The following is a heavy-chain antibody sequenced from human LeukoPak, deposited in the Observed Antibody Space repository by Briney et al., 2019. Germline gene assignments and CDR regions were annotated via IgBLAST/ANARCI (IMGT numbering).Heavy chain of an antibody. CDR1: GFTFSHYW. CDR2: INEDGSDK. CDR3: VSWAGKYYETSDYSLAPSNS. J-gene: IGHJ4*02. Sequence: GGSLRLSCAASGFTFSHYWMSWIRRAPGKGLKWAAHINEDGSDKYYVDSVKGRFTISRDNAKNSLYLQMNSLRAEDTAVYYCVSWAGKYYETSDYSLAPSNSWGQGTLVTVSS. V-gene: IGHV3-7*01. D-gene: IGHD3-22*01.